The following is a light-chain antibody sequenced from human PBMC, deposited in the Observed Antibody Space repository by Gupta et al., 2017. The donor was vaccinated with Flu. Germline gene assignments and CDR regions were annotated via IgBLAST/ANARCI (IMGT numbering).Light chain of an antibody. Sequence: VTITCTLASGSVCSSNYLAWYQQPPGQPPRLLIYRKNSRGSGVPDRFSGSNFAATAALTITGAQAEDEADYYCVSYTDSGNYVVFGGGTKLNVL. CDR3: VSYTDSGNYVV. J-gene: IGLJ2*01. CDR1: SGSVCSSNY. V-gene: IGLV8-61*01. CDR2: RKN.